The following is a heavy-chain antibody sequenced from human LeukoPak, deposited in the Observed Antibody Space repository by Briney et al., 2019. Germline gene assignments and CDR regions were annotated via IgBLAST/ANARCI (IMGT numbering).Heavy chain of an antibody. CDR1: GYTLTELA. D-gene: IGHD5-18*01. Sequence: GASVKLSCKVSGYTLTELAMHWVRQAPGKGLAWMGGFDPEDGETIYAQKFQGRVTMTEDTSTDTAYMELSSLRSEDTAVYYCATFEYSYGYSGFDYWGQGTLVTVSS. CDR2: FDPEDGET. V-gene: IGHV1-24*01. CDR3: ATFEYSYGYSGFDY. J-gene: IGHJ4*02.